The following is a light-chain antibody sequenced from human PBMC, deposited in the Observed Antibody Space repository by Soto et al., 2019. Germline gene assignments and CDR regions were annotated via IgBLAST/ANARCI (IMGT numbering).Light chain of an antibody. V-gene: IGKV2-24*01. J-gene: IGKJ1*01. Sequence: DIVLTQTPLSSPVTLGQPASISCRSSQSLVYSDGNTYLSWLQQRPGQPPRLLIYQVSNRFSGVPDRFSDSGAGTDFTQKISRVEAEDVGVYYCMQFAHFPRTFGQGTKVEIK. CDR1: QSLVYSDGNTY. CDR3: MQFAHFPRT. CDR2: QVS.